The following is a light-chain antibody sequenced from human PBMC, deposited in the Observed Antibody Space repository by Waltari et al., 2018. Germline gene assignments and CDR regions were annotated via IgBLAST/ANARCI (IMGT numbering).Light chain of an antibody. CDR3: QQYESYPLT. Sequence: DIQMTQSPSSLSASVGDRVTITCRASQGIRSHLAWFQQKPVKAPKSLISSASSLQSGVPSKFSGSGSGTDFTLTISSLQPEDFATYYCQQYESYPLTFGGGTKVEI. CDR1: QGIRSH. V-gene: IGKV1-16*02. CDR2: SAS. J-gene: IGKJ4*01.